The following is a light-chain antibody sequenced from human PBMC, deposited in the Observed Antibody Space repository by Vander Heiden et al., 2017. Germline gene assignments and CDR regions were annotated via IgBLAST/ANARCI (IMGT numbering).Light chain of an antibody. CDR1: QSLLHSNGYND. V-gene: IGKV2-28*01. J-gene: IGKJ3*01. CDR2: LGS. Sequence: DTVVTQSLLSLPVTTGERASISSRSSQSLLHSNGYNDLDWYLQKPGQSPQLLIYLGSSRASGVPERFSGSGSGTDFTLKISRVEAEDVGVYYCMQALQTPFTFGPGTKVDIK. CDR3: MQALQTPFT.